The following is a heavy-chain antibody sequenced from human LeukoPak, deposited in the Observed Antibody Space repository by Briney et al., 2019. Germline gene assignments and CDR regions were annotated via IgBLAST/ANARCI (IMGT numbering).Heavy chain of an antibody. CDR2: TNHCGST. Sequence: SETLSLTCAVYGGSFIDYYWSWIRQPPGRGLEWIGETNHCGSTNYNPSLKSRATLSLDTSKNQFSLKLSSVTAADTAVYYCARDRTSSGWYSFDYWGQGTLVTVSS. V-gene: IGHV4-34*01. J-gene: IGHJ4*02. CDR1: GGSFIDYY. D-gene: IGHD6-19*01. CDR3: ARDRTSSGWYSFDY.